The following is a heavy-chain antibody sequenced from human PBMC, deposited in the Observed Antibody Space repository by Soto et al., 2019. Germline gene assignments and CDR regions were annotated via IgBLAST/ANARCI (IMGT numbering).Heavy chain of an antibody. J-gene: IGHJ4*02. CDR3: ARQGAGGRAFDY. CDR1: GGSISTGSYY. Sequence: QLQLQESGPGLVKPSETLSLTCTVSGGSISTGSYYWDWIRQPPGKGLEWIGSIYYSGSTNYKPSLKSRVTIALDTSKSQFSLSLSSVTAADTAVYYGARQGAGGRAFDYWGQGTLVTVSS. V-gene: IGHV4-39*01. CDR2: IYYSGST. D-gene: IGHD2-15*01.